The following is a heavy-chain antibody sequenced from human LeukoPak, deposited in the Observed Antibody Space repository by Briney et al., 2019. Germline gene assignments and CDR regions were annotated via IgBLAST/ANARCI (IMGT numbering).Heavy chain of an antibody. V-gene: IGHV4-59*01. J-gene: IGHJ5*02. CDR2: IYYSGST. Sequence: SETLSLTCTVSGGSISSYYWSWIRQPPGKGLEWIGYIYYSGSTNYNPSLKKRVTISVDTSKNQFSLKLSSVTAADTAVYYCARDNRSNYYDSSGYYPVWFAPWGQGTLVTVSS. CDR1: GGSISSYY. CDR3: ARDNRSNYYDSSGYYPVWFAP. D-gene: IGHD3-22*01.